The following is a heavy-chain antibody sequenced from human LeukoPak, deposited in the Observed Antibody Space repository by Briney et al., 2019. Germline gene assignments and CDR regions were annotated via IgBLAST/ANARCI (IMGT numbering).Heavy chain of an antibody. V-gene: IGHV4-30-4*01. CDR1: GGSISSGDYY. Sequence: SETLSLACTVSGGSISSGDYYWSWIRQPPGKGLEWIGYIYYSGGADYNPSLKSRLSISVDTSKNQFSLKLSSVTAADTAVYYCARIYDSSGYFHFDIWGQGTMVTVSS. D-gene: IGHD3-22*01. CDR2: IYYSGGA. J-gene: IGHJ3*02. CDR3: ARIYDSSGYFHFDI.